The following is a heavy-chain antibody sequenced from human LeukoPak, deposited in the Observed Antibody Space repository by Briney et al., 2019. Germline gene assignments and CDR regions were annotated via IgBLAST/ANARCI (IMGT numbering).Heavy chain of an antibody. CDR1: GFTFSSYA. CDR3: AKGLNSGNYYDAFDI. J-gene: IGHJ3*02. V-gene: IGHV3-23*01. D-gene: IGHD1-26*01. CDR2: FSASGGST. Sequence: PGGSLRLSCAASGFTFSSYAMSWVRQAPGKGLEWVSGFSASGGSTYYADSVKGRFSISRDNSKNALYLQMNSLRAEDTAVCCCAKGLNSGNYYDAFDIWRQGTLVTVSS.